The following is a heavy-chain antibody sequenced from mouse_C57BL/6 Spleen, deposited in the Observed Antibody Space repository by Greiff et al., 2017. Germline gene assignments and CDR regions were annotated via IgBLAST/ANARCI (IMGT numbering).Heavy chain of an antibody. CDR1: GYTFTSYW. V-gene: IGHV1-55*01. D-gene: IGHD2-5*01. Sequence: QVQLQQPGAELVKPGASVKMSCKASGYTFTSYWITWVKQRPGQGLEWIGDIYPGSGSTNYNEKFKSKATLTVDTSSSTAYMQLSSLTSEDSAVYYCARRDSNYVAWFAYGGQGTLVTVSA. J-gene: IGHJ3*01. CDR3: ARRDSNYVAWFAY. CDR2: IYPGSGST.